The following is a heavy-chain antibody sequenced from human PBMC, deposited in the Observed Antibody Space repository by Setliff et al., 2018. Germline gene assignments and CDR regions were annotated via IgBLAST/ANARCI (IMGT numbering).Heavy chain of an antibody. D-gene: IGHD1-7*01. CDR1: GYSFNSFD. CDR3: EKVNLISETSGNT. Sequence: GGSLRLSCAASGYSFNSFDMHWVRQAPGKVLEWVAFIRYDGSDKYYADSVKVRFTISRDNSKNTLYLQMSSLRVEDTAVYHCEKVNLISETSGNTWGQGTLVTVSS. V-gene: IGHV3-30*02. J-gene: IGHJ5*02. CDR2: IRYDGSDK.